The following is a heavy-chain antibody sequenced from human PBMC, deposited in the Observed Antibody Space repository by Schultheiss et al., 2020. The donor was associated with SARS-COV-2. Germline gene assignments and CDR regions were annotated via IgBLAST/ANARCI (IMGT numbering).Heavy chain of an antibody. Sequence: GGSLRLSCAASGFTFSSYWMHWVRQAPGKGLVWVSRINSDGSSTSYADSVKGRFTISRANAKNSLYLQMNTLRAEDTALYYCARALMVRGVTSYYYMDVWGKGTTVTVSS. V-gene: IGHV3-74*01. CDR1: GFTFSSYW. CDR3: ARALMVRGVTSYYYMDV. J-gene: IGHJ6*03. CDR2: INSDGSST. D-gene: IGHD3-10*01.